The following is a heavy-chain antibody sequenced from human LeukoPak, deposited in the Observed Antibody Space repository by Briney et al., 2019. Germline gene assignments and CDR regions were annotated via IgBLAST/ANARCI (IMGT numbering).Heavy chain of an antibody. CDR2: IRSKANSYAT. CDR3: TRSPGYSYGSKHYYYYYYMDV. V-gene: IGHV3-73*01. CDR1: GVTFSGSA. J-gene: IGHJ6*03. Sequence: GGSLRLSSAASGVTFSGSAMHWVRQASGKGLEWVGRIRSKANSYATAYAASVKGRFTISRDDSKNTAYLQMNSLKTEDTAVYYCTRSPGYSYGSKHYYYYYYMDVWGKGTTVTVSS. D-gene: IGHD5-18*01.